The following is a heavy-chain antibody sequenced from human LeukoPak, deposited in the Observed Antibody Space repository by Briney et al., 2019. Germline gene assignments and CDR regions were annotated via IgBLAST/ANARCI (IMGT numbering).Heavy chain of an antibody. D-gene: IGHD2-21*01. CDR3: ARGGGYCGGDCYGIDY. Sequence: GGSLRLSCAASGFTFSSYTMKWVRQAPGKGLEWVSSISGSSSYIYYADSVQGRFTISKDNARNSLYLQMNSLRAEDTAVYYCARGGGYCGGDCYGIDYWGQGALVTVSS. V-gene: IGHV3-21*01. CDR2: ISGSSSYI. CDR1: GFTFSSYT. J-gene: IGHJ4*02.